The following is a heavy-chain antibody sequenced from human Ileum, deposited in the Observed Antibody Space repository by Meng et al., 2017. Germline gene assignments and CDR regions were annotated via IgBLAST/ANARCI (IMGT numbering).Heavy chain of an antibody. D-gene: IGHD1/OR15-1a*01. CDR1: GCAVSSGSYY. J-gene: IGHJ4*02. V-gene: IGHV4-61*01. CDR2: FYYSGST. CDR3: ASYFSYNWNKRNSYFDY. Sequence: GQLRESGPVLVTSSETLSLTCTASGCAVSSGSYYSSWIRLPPGMVLELVGYFYYSGSTHYNPSLKRRATISAATTKNQSSLQLSSGTAADTAVYYCASYFSYNWNKRNSYFDYWGQRTLVTVSS.